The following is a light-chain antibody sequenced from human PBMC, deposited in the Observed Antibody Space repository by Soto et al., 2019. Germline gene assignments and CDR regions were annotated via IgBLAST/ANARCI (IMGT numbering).Light chain of an antibody. J-gene: IGLJ1*01. CDR1: SSNIGSNT. CDR3: AVWDDNVNGPGYV. Sequence: QSGRTQPPSASGTPGQRVTSSCSGSSSNIGSNTVNWYQQLPGAAPDLLIYSNNQRPSGVPDRFSGSKSGTSASLAISGLQSEDEADYYCAVWDDNVNGPGYVFGTGTKVTVL. V-gene: IGLV1-44*01. CDR2: SNN.